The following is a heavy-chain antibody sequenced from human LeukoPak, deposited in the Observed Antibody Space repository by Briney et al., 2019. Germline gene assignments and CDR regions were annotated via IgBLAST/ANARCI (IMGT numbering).Heavy chain of an antibody. CDR1: GFTFSGYS. CDR2: ISSSSSYI. J-gene: IGHJ4*02. CDR3: ARDRSQGLVGGGFDY. Sequence: PGGSLRLSCAASGFTFSGYSMNWVRQAPGKGLEWVSSISSSSSYIYYADSVKGRFTISRDNAKNSLYLQMNSLRAEDTAVYYCARDRSQGLVGGGFDYWGQGTLVTVS. V-gene: IGHV3-21*01. D-gene: IGHD6-19*01.